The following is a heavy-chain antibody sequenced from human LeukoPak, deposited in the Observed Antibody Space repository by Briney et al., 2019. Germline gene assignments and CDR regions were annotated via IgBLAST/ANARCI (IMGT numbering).Heavy chain of an antibody. CDR2: TSYDGSNK. D-gene: IGHD1-1*01. J-gene: IGHJ4*02. CDR1: GFTFSSYG. V-gene: IGHV3-30*18. Sequence: GGSLRLSCAASGFTFSSYGMHWVRQAPGKGLEWVAVTSYDGSNKYYADSVKGRFTISRDNSKNTLYLEMNSLRAEDTAVFYCAKKAPGADWSLVYWGQGTLVTVSS. CDR3: AKKAPGADWSLVY.